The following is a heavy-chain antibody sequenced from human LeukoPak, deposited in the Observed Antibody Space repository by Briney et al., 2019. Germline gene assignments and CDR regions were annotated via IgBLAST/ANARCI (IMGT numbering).Heavy chain of an antibody. V-gene: IGHV3-9*01. Sequence: SLRLSCAASGFTFDDYAMHWVRQAPGKGLEWVSGISWNSGSIGYADSVKGRFTISRDNAKNSLYLQMNSLRAEDTALYYCAKGLPLDYWGQGTLVTVSS. CDR2: ISWNSGSI. CDR3: AKGLPLDY. J-gene: IGHJ4*02. CDR1: GFTFDDYA.